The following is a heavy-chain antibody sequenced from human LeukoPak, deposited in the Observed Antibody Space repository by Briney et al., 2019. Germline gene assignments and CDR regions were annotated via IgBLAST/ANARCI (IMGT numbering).Heavy chain of an antibody. J-gene: IGHJ5*02. Sequence: ASVKVSCKASGGTFSSYAISWVRQAPGQGLEWMGGIIPIFGTANYAQKFQGRGTITTDESTSTAYMELSSLRSEDTAVYYCASTENSSSWFFWFDPWGQGTLVTVSS. CDR3: ASTENSSSWFFWFDP. V-gene: IGHV1-69*05. CDR1: GGTFSSYA. CDR2: IIPIFGTA. D-gene: IGHD6-13*01.